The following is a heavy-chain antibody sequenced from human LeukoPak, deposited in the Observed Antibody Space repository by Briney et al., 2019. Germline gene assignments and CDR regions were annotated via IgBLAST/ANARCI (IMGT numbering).Heavy chain of an antibody. CDR3: AREGSGDQKEFDY. V-gene: IGHV3-33*01. CDR2: IWYDGSNK. Sequence: GGSLRLSCTASGFSFSSYGMNWIRRAPGKGLEWVAVIWYDGSNKYYAESVKGRLTISRDSSKNTLYLQIDCLRAEDTAMYYCAREGSGDQKEFDYWGQGTLVTVSS. J-gene: IGHJ4*02. D-gene: IGHD7-27*01. CDR1: GFSFSSYG.